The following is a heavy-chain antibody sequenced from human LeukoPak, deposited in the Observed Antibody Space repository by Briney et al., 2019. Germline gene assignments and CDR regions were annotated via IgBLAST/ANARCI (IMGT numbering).Heavy chain of an antibody. CDR3: ARSEGLILTGISDAFDI. D-gene: IGHD3-9*01. CDR1: GYTLTELS. CDR2: FDPEDGET. V-gene: IGHV1-24*01. J-gene: IGHJ3*02. Sequence: ASVKVSCKVSGYTLTELSMHWVRQAPGKGLEWMGGFDPEDGETIYAQKFQGRVTMTEDTSTDTAYIELRSLRSDDTAVYYCARSEGLILTGISDAFDIWGQGTMVTVSS.